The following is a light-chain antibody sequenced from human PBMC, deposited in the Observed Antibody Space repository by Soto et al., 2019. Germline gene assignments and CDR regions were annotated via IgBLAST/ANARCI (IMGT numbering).Light chain of an antibody. CDR3: MQRIQLPET. CDR1: QSLLRSDGKSS. Sequence: DIVMTQTPLSLSVSPGQPASISCKSSQSLLRSDGKSSLYWYLQKPGQSPQLLIYGASTRLSGVSDRFSGSGSGTDFTLKISRVEAEDVGVYYCMQRIQLPETFGQVTKLEIK. J-gene: IGKJ2*01. V-gene: IGKV2D-29*02. CDR2: GAS.